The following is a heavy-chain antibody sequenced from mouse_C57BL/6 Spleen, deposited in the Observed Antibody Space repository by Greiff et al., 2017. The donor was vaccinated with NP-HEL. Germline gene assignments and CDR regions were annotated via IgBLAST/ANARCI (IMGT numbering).Heavy chain of an antibody. CDR3: AREDYYGKGFDY. V-gene: IGHV5-4*01. D-gene: IGHD1-1*01. Sequence: EVKLMESGGGLVKPGGSLKLSCAASGFTFSSYAMSWVRQTPEKRLAWVATISDGGSYTYYPDNVKGRFTISRDNAKNNLYPQMSHLKSEDTAMYYCAREDYYGKGFDYWGQGTTLTVSS. J-gene: IGHJ2*01. CDR1: GFTFSSYA. CDR2: ISDGGSYT.